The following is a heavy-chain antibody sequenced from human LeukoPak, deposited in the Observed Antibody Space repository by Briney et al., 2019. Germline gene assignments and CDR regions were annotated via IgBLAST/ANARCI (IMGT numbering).Heavy chain of an antibody. D-gene: IGHD4-23*01. V-gene: IGHV4-4*09. CDR2: IHVSGGT. CDR1: GFTFSTSA. CDR3: ARGTSTVVTPNYYYYYSMDV. Sequence: GSLRLSCAASGFTFSTSAISWVRQSPGKGLEWIGYIHVSGGTSYDPSLKSRVTIAIDTSKNQFSLKLSSVTAADTAVYYCARGTSTVVTPNYYYYYSMDVWGKGTTVTVSS. J-gene: IGHJ6*03.